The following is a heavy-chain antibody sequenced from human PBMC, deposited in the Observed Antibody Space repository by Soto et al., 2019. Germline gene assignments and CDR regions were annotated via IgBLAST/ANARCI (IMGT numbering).Heavy chain of an antibody. CDR3: ARDPQESVAGLFDY. V-gene: IGHV1-3*01. J-gene: IGHJ4*02. CDR2: INAGNGNT. Sequence: QVPLVQSGAEVKKPGASVKVSCKASGYTFTIYAMHWVRQAPGQRLEWMGWINAGNGNTKYSQKFQGRVTITRDTSARTAYMELSSLRSEDTAVYYCARDPQESVAGLFDYWGQGTLVTVSS. D-gene: IGHD2-15*01. CDR1: GYTFTIYA.